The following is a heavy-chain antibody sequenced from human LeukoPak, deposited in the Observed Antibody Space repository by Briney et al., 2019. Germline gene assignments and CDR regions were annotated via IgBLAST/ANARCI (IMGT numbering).Heavy chain of an antibody. J-gene: IGHJ4*02. Sequence: GGSLRLSCAASGFTFSSYAMSWVRQAPGKGLELVSVISGSGGSTHYGDSVKGRFTSSRDNSKNTLYVQMNSLRTKDTAVYYCAKMWGHATWPHFDYWGQGTLVTVSS. CDR3: AKMWGHATWPHFDY. D-gene: IGHD7-27*01. CDR2: ISGSGGST. V-gene: IGHV3-23*01. CDR1: GFTFSSYA.